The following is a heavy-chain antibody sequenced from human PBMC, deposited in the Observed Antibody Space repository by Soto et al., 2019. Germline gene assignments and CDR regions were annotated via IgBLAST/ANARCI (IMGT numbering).Heavy chain of an antibody. Sequence: SETLSLTCAVYGGSFSGYYWSWIRQPPGKGLEWIGEINHSGSTNYNPSLKSRVTISVDTSKNQFSLKLSSVTAADTAVYYCAGSLWFGELSPILDFDYWGQGTLVTVSS. J-gene: IGHJ4*02. D-gene: IGHD3-10*01. CDR1: GGSFSGYY. V-gene: IGHV4-34*01. CDR3: AGSLWFGELSPILDFDY. CDR2: INHSGST.